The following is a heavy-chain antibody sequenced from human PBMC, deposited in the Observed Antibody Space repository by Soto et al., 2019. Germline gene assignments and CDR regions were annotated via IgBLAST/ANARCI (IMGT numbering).Heavy chain of an antibody. Sequence: SETLSLTCXVSGGSIGTYYWSWIRQPPGKGLEWIGYIYYRGNTDYNPSLKSRVTISLDTPKNQFSLKLSSVTAADTAVYYCARHPGYYDILTGYTTYYFDYWGQGILVTVSS. J-gene: IGHJ4*02. CDR2: IYYRGNT. CDR3: ARHPGYYDILTGYTTYYFDY. CDR1: GGSIGTYY. V-gene: IGHV4-59*08. D-gene: IGHD3-9*01.